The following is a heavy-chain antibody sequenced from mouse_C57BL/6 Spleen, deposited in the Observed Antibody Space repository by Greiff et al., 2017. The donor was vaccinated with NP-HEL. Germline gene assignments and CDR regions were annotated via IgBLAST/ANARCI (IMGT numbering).Heavy chain of an antibody. Sequence: VQLQQPGAELVKPGASVKLSCKASGYTFTSYWMHWVKQRPGQGLEWIGMIHPNSGSTNYNEKFKSKATLTVDKSSSTAYMQLSSLTAEDSAFYYCARSNYYGIAYWGQGTLVTVSA. J-gene: IGHJ3*01. V-gene: IGHV1-64*01. D-gene: IGHD2-1*01. CDR2: IHPNSGST. CDR1: GYTFTSYW. CDR3: ARSNYYGIAY.